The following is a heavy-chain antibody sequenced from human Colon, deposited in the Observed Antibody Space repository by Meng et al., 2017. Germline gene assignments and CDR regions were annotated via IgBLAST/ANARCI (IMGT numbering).Heavy chain of an antibody. D-gene: IGHD2-21*02. J-gene: IGHJ5*02. V-gene: IGHV4-61*08. CDR3: ARVNGDFDEAWFDP. Sequence: QLQESGPGLVRPSETLSLTCTVSGASVSSGDYYWSWIRQPPGKGLEWLGYIYYTGNTNYNPSLKNRVTISLDTSNNQFSLKLTSMTAADAAIYYCARVNGDFDEAWFDPWGQGTLVTVSS. CDR1: GASVSSGDYY. CDR2: IYYTGNT.